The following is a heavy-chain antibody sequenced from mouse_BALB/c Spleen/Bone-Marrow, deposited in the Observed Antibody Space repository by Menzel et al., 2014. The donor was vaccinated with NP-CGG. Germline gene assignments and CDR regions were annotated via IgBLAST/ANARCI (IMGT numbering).Heavy chain of an antibody. CDR2: INPSTGYT. CDR1: GYTFTSYW. V-gene: IGHV1-7*01. CDR3: ARQITTVDYAMDY. J-gene: IGHJ4*01. D-gene: IGHD1-1*01. Sequence: QVQLKESGAELAKPGASVKVSCKASGYTFTSYWMHWVKQRPGQGLEWIGYINPSTGYTEYNQKFKDKATLTADKSSSTAYMQLSSLTSEDSAVYYCARQITTVDYAMDYWGQGTSVTVSS.